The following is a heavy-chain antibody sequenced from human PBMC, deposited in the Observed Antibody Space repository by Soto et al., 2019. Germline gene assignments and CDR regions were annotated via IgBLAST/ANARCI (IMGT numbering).Heavy chain of an antibody. V-gene: IGHV4-31*03. D-gene: IGHD3-3*01. CDR2: IYYSGST. CDR1: GGSVSSGSYY. CDR3: ARYRDFWSGYYLNWFDP. J-gene: IGHJ5*02. Sequence: SETLSLTCTVSGGSVSSGSYYWTWIRQPPGKGLEWIGYIYYSGSTYYNPSLKSRVTISVDTSKNQFSLKLSSVTAADTAVYYCARYRDFWSGYYLNWFDPWGQGTLVTVSS.